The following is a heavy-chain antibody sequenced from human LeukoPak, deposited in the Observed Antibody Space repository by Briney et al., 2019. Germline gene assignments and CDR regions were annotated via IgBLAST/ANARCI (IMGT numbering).Heavy chain of an antibody. D-gene: IGHD6-19*01. CDR2: IYYSGST. V-gene: IGHV4-59*01. CDR1: GGSISNYY. Sequence: SETLSLTCTVSGGSISNYYWSWIRQPPGKGLEWIGYIYYSGSTNYNPSLKSRVTISVDTSKNQFSLKLSSVTAADTAVYYCARAGYSSGWHFDYWGQGTLVTVSS. CDR3: ARAGYSSGWHFDY. J-gene: IGHJ4*02.